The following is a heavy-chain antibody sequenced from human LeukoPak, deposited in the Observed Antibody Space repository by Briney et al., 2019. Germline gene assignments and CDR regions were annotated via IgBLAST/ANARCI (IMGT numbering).Heavy chain of an antibody. D-gene: IGHD3-22*01. CDR1: GGTFSSYA. Sequence: SVKVSCKASGGTFSSYAISWVRQAPGQGLEWMGRIIPILGIANYAQKFQGRVTITADKSTSTAYMELSSLRSEDTAVYYCGVLDYYDSSGLGGLDYWGQGTLVTVSS. J-gene: IGHJ4*02. CDR2: IIPILGIA. V-gene: IGHV1-69*04. CDR3: GVLDYYDSSGLGGLDY.